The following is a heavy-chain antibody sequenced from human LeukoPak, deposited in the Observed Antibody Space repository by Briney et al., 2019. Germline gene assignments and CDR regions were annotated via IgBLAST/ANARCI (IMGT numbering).Heavy chain of an antibody. D-gene: IGHD2-2*01. CDR2: ISYDGSNK. CDR3: AKSTYFLPAAPEYFQP. V-gene: IGHV3-30*18. J-gene: IGHJ1*01. CDR1: GFTFSSYG. Sequence: GGSLRLSCAASGFTFSSYGMHWVRQAPGKGLEWVAVISYDGSNKYYADSVKGRFTISRDNSKNTLYLQMNSLRAEDTAVYYCAKSTYFLPAAPEYFQPWGQGTLVTVSS.